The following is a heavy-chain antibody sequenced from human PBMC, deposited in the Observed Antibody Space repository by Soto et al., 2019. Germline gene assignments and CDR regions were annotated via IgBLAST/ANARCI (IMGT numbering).Heavy chain of an antibody. V-gene: IGHV4-34*01. D-gene: IGHD1-1*01. CDR1: GGFVSSGSYY. CDR3: ARVERGTATTVVDAFDI. J-gene: IGHJ3*02. CDR2: MSHRGGT. Sequence: QVQLQQWGAGLLTPSKTLSLTCAVYGGFVSSGSYYWSWILQPPGKGPDRIGEMSHRGGTHFNPSLKSRVTISVITSKNHLALKMSSVTAADAALYYCARVERGTATTVVDAFDICGPGTMVTVSS.